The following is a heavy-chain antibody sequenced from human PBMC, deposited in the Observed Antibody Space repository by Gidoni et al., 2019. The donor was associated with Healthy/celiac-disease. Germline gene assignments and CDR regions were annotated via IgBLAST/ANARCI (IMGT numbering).Heavy chain of an antibody. J-gene: IGHJ5*02. Sequence: QVQLQQWGAGLLKPSETLSLTCAVYGGSFSGYYWSWIRQPPGKGLEWIGEINHSGSTNYNPSLKSRVTISVDTSKNQFSLKLSSVTAADTAVYYCARGSCSSTSCWLGWFDPWGQGTLVTVSS. CDR2: INHSGST. CDR3: ARGSCSSTSCWLGWFDP. D-gene: IGHD2-2*01. V-gene: IGHV4-34*01. CDR1: GGSFSGYY.